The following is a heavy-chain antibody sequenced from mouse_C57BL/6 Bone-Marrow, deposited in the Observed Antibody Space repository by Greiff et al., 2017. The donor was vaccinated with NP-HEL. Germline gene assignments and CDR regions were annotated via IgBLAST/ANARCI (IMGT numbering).Heavy chain of an antibody. CDR3: ARNWDYWYFDV. V-gene: IGHV5-6*02. D-gene: IGHD4-1*01. Sequence: DVKLVESGGDLVKPGGSLKLSCAASGFTFSSYGMSWVRQTPDKRLEWVATISSGGSYTYYPDSVKGRFTISRDHAKNTLYLQMSSLKSEDTAMYYCARNWDYWYFDVWGTGTTVTVSS. CDR1: GFTFSSYG. CDR2: ISSGGSYT. J-gene: IGHJ1*03.